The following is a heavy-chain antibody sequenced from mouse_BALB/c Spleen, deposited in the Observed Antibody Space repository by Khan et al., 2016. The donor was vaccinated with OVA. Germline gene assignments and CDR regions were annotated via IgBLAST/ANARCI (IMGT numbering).Heavy chain of an antibody. CDR1: GFSLTCHG. Sequence: QVQLKESGPGLVAPSQSLSITCTVSGFSLTCHGVHWVRQPPGKGMEWLGVIWAGGSTHYNSDLMSRLSISKYSSKSQVFLKMNSLQTDDTAMYYCARNREPDYFYYWGQGTTLTVSS. J-gene: IGHJ2*01. V-gene: IGHV2-9*02. CDR3: ARNREPDYFYY. CDR2: IWAGGST.